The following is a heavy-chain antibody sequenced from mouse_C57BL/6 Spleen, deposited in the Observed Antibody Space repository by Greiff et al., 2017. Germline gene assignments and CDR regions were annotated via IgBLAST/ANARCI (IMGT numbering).Heavy chain of an antibody. CDR1: GYTFTDYE. V-gene: IGHV1-15*01. J-gene: IGHJ4*01. Sequence: QVQLQQSGAELVRPGASVTLSCKASGYTFTDYEMHWVKQTPVHGLEWIGAIDPETGGTAYNQKFKGKARLTADKSSSTAYMELRSLTSEDSAVYYCTRDFYYAMDYWGQGTSVTVSS. CDR3: TRDFYYAMDY. CDR2: IDPETGGT.